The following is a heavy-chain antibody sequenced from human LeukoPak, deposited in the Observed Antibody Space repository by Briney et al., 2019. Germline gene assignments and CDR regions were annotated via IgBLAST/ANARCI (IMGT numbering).Heavy chain of an antibody. Sequence: GASVKVSCKASGYTFTSYYMHWVRQAPGQGLKWMGIIDPSGGSTIYAQKFQGRVTMTRDMSTSTVYMQLSSLRSEDTAVYYCAREDSTAGIAAALYAFDIWGQGTMVTVSS. V-gene: IGHV1-46*01. D-gene: IGHD6-13*01. CDR2: IDPSGGST. J-gene: IGHJ3*02. CDR1: GYTFTSYY. CDR3: AREDSTAGIAAALYAFDI.